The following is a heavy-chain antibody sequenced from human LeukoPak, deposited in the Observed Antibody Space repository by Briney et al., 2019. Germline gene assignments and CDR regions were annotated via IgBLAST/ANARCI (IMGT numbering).Heavy chain of an antibody. D-gene: IGHD3-10*01. CDR2: INPNSGGT. V-gene: IGHV1-2*02. J-gene: IGHJ4*02. Sequence: ASVKVSCKASGYTFTGYYMHWVRQAPGQGLVWMGWINPNSGGTNYAQKFQGRVTMTRDTSISTAYMELSRLRSDDTAVYYCARAGILYYGSGSYYNGWGQGTLVTVSS. CDR1: GYTFTGYY. CDR3: ARAGILYYGSGSYYNG.